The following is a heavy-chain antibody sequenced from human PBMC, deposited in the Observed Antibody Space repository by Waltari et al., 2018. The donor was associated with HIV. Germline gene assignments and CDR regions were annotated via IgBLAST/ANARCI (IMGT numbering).Heavy chain of an antibody. D-gene: IGHD5-12*01. Sequence: QVQLQESGPGLVKPSQTLSLTCTVSGGSIRSGSSSWSWTRQPVGKGLEWIGRIYTSGNTDYNPSLKSRVTILVDTSKNQFSLKLTSVTAADTAVYYCARARVRSGYGLYYYYGMDVWGQGTTVTVSS. V-gene: IGHV4-61*02. CDR2: IYTSGNT. J-gene: IGHJ6*02. CDR1: GGSIRSGSSS. CDR3: ARARVRSGYGLYYYYGMDV.